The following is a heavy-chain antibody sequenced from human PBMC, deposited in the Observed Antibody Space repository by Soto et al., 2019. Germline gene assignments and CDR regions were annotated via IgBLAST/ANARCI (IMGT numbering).Heavy chain of an antibody. CDR2: ISVYNGNT. D-gene: IGHD5-12*01. CDR3: AVVATITTDYYGMDV. V-gene: IGHV1-18*01. J-gene: IGHJ6*02. Sequence: GASVKVSCKASGYTFTSYGISWVRQAPGQGLEWMGWISVYNGNTNYAQKLQGRVTMTTGTSTSTAYMELRSLRSDDTAVYYCAVVATITTDYYGMDVWGQGTTVTVSS. CDR1: GYTFTSYG.